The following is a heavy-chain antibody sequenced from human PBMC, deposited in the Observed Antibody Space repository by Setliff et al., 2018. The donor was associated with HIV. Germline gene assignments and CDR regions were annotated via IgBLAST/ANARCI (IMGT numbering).Heavy chain of an antibody. CDR1: GVSISAYY. Sequence: SETLSLTCNVSGVSISAYYWSWIRQPPGKGLEWVGYVYYGGVTNYNPSLKSRLTISVDTSKNQFSLALSSVTAADTAVYYCARKVGGDFDYWGQGTLVTVSS. V-gene: IGHV4-59*01. CDR3: ARKVGGDFDY. J-gene: IGHJ4*02. CDR2: VYYGGVT. D-gene: IGHD4-17*01.